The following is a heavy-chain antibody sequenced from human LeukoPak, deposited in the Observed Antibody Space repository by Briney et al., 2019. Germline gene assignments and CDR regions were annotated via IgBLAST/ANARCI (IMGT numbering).Heavy chain of an antibody. D-gene: IGHD2-15*01. CDR3: AKGSGGSCYSSGDV. J-gene: IGHJ6*02. Sequence: GGSLRLSCAASGFTFSNYAVHWVRQAPGKGLEWVAAISSDGSSKYYAGSVRGRSTISRDKSNNTVSLQMSSLRPEDTAVYYCAKGSGGSCYSSGDVWGQGTTVTVSS. CDR2: ISSDGSSK. CDR1: GFTFSNYA. V-gene: IGHV3-30*18.